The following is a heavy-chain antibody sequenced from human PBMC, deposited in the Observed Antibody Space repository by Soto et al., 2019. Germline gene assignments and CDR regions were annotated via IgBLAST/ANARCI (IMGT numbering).Heavy chain of an antibody. Sequence: QVQLQESGPGLVRPSQTLTLTCNVSGCSISSDHYHWTWIRPPPGTGLEWIGYIHYSGTVHYNPSLQSRVTMSVDTSKNLFYLKLSSVTAADTAVYFCVREDDGGDRDYYGLDVWGQGTTVTVSS. CDR1: GCSISSDHYH. J-gene: IGHJ6*02. CDR3: VREDDGGDRDYYGLDV. D-gene: IGHD2-21*02. CDR2: IHYSGTV. V-gene: IGHV4-30-4*01.